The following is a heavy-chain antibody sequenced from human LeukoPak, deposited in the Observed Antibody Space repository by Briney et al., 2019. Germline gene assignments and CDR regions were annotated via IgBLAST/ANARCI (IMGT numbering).Heavy chain of an antibody. Sequence: SQTLSLTCAISGDSVSSNSAAWNWLRQSPSSGLEWLVRTFYRSKWNNDYAVSVKGRITINPDTSKNHFYLQLNSVTPEDTAGYYCARDRSFGYGSHFDYWGQGTLVTVSS. CDR1: GDSVSSNSAA. CDR3: ARDRSFGYGSHFDY. J-gene: IGHJ4*02. V-gene: IGHV6-1*01. CDR2: TFYRSKWNN. D-gene: IGHD5-18*01.